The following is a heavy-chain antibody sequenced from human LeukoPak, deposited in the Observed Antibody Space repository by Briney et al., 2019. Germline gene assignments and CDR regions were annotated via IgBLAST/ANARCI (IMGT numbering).Heavy chain of an antibody. V-gene: IGHV4-61*02. D-gene: IGHD6-19*01. Sequence: SQTLSLTCTVSGGSISSGSYYWSWIRQPAGKGREWIGRIYTSGSTNYNPSLKSRVTISVDTAKNQFSLKLSSVTAADTAVYYCARAGSAWKWPGYYYYMDVWGKGTTVTVSS. CDR2: IYTSGST. CDR3: ARAGSAWKWPGYYYYMDV. J-gene: IGHJ6*03. CDR1: GGSISSGSYY.